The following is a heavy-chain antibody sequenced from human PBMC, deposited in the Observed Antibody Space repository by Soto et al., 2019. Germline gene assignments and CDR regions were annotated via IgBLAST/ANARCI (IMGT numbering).Heavy chain of an antibody. CDR3: AKDIGVVVAATSAFDI. CDR1: GFTFDDYA. Sequence: GGSLRLSCAASGFTFDDYAMHWVRQAPGKGLEWVSGISWNSGSIGYADSVKGRFTISRDNAKNSLYLQMNSLRAEDTALYYCAKDIGVVVAATSAFDIWGQGTMVTVSS. J-gene: IGHJ3*02. D-gene: IGHD2-15*01. CDR2: ISWNSGSI. V-gene: IGHV3-9*01.